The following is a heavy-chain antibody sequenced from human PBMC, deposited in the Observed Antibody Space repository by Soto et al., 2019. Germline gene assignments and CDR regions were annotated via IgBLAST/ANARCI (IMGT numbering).Heavy chain of an antibody. D-gene: IGHD4-17*01. CDR3: GRGDYRGNLFSFDI. CDR2: ISRSGDKT. V-gene: IGHV3-23*01. J-gene: IGHJ3*02. CDR1: GFTFNIYA. Sequence: AQLLESGGGLVQPGGSLRLSCAASGFTFNIYAMSWVRQAPGKGLQWVSAISRSGDKTYYADFVKGRLSISRDESNNTLYLQMNSLRVEDTARYYCGRGDYRGNLFSFDIWGQGTIVTVSP.